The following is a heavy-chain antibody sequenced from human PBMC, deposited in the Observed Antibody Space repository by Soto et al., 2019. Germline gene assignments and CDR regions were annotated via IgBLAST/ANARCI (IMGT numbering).Heavy chain of an antibody. V-gene: IGHV1-2*04. Sequence: QVQLVQSGAEVKKPGASVKVSCKASGYTFTGYYMHWVRQAPGQGLEWMGWINPNSGGTNYAQKFQGWVTMTRDTSICTAYMELSRLRSDDTAVYYCARGDIVVVVAAMSGMDVWGQGTTVTVSS. D-gene: IGHD2-15*01. CDR1: GYTFTGYY. J-gene: IGHJ6*02. CDR3: ARGDIVVVVAAMSGMDV. CDR2: INPNSGGT.